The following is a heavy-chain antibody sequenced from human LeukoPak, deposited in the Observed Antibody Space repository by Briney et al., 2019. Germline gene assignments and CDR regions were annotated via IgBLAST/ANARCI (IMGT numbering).Heavy chain of an antibody. J-gene: IGHJ3*02. V-gene: IGHV1-2*02. Sequence: ASVKVSCKASGYTFIGYYMHWVRQAPGQGLEWMGWINPNSGGTKYAQKFQGRVTMTRDTSNSTGYMELSRLRSDDTAVYYCARVTGMEDQLLYDALDIWGQGTMVTVSS. D-gene: IGHD1-26*01. CDR1: GYTFIGYY. CDR2: INPNSGGT. CDR3: ARVTGMEDQLLYDALDI.